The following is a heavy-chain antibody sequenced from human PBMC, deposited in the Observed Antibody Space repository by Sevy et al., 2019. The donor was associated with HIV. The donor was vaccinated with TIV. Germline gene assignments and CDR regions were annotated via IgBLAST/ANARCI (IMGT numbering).Heavy chain of an antibody. CDR1: GFTFSRYG. CDR3: VKVKGCSSKGYYTMDF. CDR2: ISYDGSNK. J-gene: IGHJ6*02. Sequence: GGSLRLSCAASGFTFSRYGMHWVRQAPGKGLEWVAVISYDGSNKYYADSVKGRFTISRDNSKNTLYLQMNSLRAEDTAVYYWVKVKGCSSKGYYTMDFWGQGTTVTVSS. V-gene: IGHV3-30*18. D-gene: IGHD6-13*01.